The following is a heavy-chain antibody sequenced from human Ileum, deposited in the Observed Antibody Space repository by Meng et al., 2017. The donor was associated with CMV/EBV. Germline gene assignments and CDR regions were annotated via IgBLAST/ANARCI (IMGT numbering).Heavy chain of an antibody. V-gene: IGHV4-34*01. J-gene: IGHJ4*02. CDR2: ITQSGTTGT. D-gene: IGHD3-10*01. CDR1: VGSFIGYY. CDR3: ARGLASGWPDY. Sequence: QLQLQPWGAGLLQRSETLPLTCAFYVGSFIGYYWTWFRQPPGKELEWIGEITQSGTTGTTNNPSLKSRVTLSVDTSNSQFSLKMTSVTAADTAVYYCARGLASGWPDYWGQGTLVTVSS.